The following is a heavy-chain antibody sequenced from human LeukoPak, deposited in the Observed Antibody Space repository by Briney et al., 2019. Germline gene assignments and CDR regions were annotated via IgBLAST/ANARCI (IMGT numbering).Heavy chain of an antibody. CDR1: GFAFSSYH. Sequence: GGSLRLSCAASGFAFSSYHMHWLRQAPGKGLEWVAAVWYDGSNKYYVDSVKGRFTISRDNSKNTLYLQMNSLRAEDTAVYLCAKAGTTSWTHYFYYYYMDVWGKGTTVTVSS. J-gene: IGHJ6*03. D-gene: IGHD2-2*01. V-gene: IGHV3-33*03. CDR2: VWYDGSNK. CDR3: AKAGTTSWTHYFYYYYMDV.